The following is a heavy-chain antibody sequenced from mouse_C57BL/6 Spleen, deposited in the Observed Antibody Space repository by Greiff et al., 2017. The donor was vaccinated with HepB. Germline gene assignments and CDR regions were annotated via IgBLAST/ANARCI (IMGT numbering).Heavy chain of an antibody. Sequence: ESGPGLVKPSPSLSLTCSVTGYSITRGYYWNWIRPFPGNKLEWMGYISYDGSNNYNPSLNNRISITRDPSKNQLFLTLKSVTTEDTATYYCARGEDCFDYWGQGTTLTVSS. CDR1: GYSITRGYY. CDR3: ARGEDCFDY. V-gene: IGHV3-6*01. J-gene: IGHJ2*01. CDR2: ISYDGSN.